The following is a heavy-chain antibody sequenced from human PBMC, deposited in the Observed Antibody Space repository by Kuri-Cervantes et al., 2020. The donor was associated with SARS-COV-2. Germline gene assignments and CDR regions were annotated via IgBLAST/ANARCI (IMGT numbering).Heavy chain of an antibody. CDR1: GFTFSSYS. D-gene: IGHD3-10*01. J-gene: IGHJ3*02. CDR2: ISSSSSYI. V-gene: IGHV3-21*01. CDR3: ARTTYGSGSYWDDAFDI. Sequence: GESLKISCAASGFTFSSYSMNWVRQAPGKGLEWVSSISSSSSYIYYADSVKGRFTISRDSAKNSLYLQMNSLRAEDTAVYYCARTTYGSGSYWDDAFDIWGQGTMVTVSS.